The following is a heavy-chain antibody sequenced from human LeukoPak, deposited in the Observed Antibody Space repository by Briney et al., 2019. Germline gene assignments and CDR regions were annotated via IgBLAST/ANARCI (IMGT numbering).Heavy chain of an antibody. D-gene: IGHD2-21*02. CDR3: ARDVVTPIPYLYYYGLDV. CDR2: IYYSGST. V-gene: IGHV4-31*03. CDR1: GGSISSGGYY. J-gene: IGHJ6*02. Sequence: SETLSLTCTVSGGSISSGGYYWSWIRQHPGKGLEWIGNIYYSGSTHSNPSLKSRATISIDTPKNQFSLTLSSVTAADTAVYYCARDVVTPIPYLYYYGLDVWGQGTTVTVSS.